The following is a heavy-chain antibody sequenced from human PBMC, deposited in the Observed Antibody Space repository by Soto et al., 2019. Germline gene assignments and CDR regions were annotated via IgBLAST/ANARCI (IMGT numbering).Heavy chain of an antibody. CDR3: ARAYGGNCFEH. D-gene: IGHD2-15*01. CDR1: GGSISSYY. Sequence: SDTLSLTCAVSGGSISSYYWSWIRQPPGKGLEWIGYIYYSGSTNYNPSLKSRVTISVDTSKNQFSLKLSSVTAADTAVYYCARAYGGNCFEHWGQGSLVTVSS. J-gene: IGHJ4*02. V-gene: IGHV4-59*01. CDR2: IYYSGST.